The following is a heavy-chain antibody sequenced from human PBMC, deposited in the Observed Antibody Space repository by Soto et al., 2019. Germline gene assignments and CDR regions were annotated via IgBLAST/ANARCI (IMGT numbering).Heavy chain of an antibody. J-gene: IGHJ5*02. CDR2: IYWDDDK. Sequence: QITLKESGPTLVRPTQTLTLTCTFSGFSLSTTGVGVGWIRQPPGKALEWLALIYWDDDKRYSPSLKSRLTITKDTSKNEVILTMTNMDPVDTATYYCAQRLRDDGLGRERANYFDRWGQGTLVTVSS. V-gene: IGHV2-5*02. D-gene: IGHD3-10*01. CDR3: AQRLRDDGLGRERANYFDR. CDR1: GFSLSTTGVG.